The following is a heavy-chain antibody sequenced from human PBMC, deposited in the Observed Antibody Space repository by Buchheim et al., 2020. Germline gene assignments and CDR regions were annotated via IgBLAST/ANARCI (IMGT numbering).Heavy chain of an antibody. CDR3: ARDHPRGAIDYYYYMDV. J-gene: IGHJ6*03. CDR2: IIPIFGKA. CDR1: GGTFSSYA. V-gene: IGHV1-69*06. Sequence: QVQLVQSGAEVKKPGSSVKVSCKASGGTFSSYAISWVRQAPGQGLEWMGGIIPIFGKANYAQKFQGRVTITADKSTSTAYLELSSLRSEDTAVYYCARDHPRGAIDYYYYMDVWGKGTT. D-gene: IGHD1-26*01.